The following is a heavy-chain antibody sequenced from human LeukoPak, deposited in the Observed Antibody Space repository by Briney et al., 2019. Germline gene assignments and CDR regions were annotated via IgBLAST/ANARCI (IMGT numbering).Heavy chain of an antibody. V-gene: IGHV1-18*01. J-gene: IGHJ4*02. D-gene: IGHD3-3*01. CDR2: IIAYNGNT. CDR3: ATMGRNYDFWSGYYIGSNYYFDY. CDR1: GYTFTSYG. Sequence: ASVKVSCKASGYTFTSYGISWVRQAPGQGLEWMGWIIAYNGNTNYAQKLQGRVTMTTDTSTSTAYMELRSLRSEDTAVYYCATMGRNYDFWSGYYIGSNYYFDYWGQGTLVTVSS.